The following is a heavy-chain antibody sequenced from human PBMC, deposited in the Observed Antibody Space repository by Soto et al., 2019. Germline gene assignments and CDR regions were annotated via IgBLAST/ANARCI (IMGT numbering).Heavy chain of an antibody. D-gene: IGHD6-19*01. Sequence: QVQLVQSGAELKKPGASVKVSCKASGYTFTSSGMSWVRQAPGQGPEWMGWISTYNGDTNYAQKFQGRLTMTTDTSTSTAYMDLRSVRSDDRAVYYCARTVAGYFDSWGQGTLVTVSS. CDR2: ISTYNGDT. CDR1: GYTFTSSG. V-gene: IGHV1-18*01. J-gene: IGHJ4*02. CDR3: ARTVAGYFDS.